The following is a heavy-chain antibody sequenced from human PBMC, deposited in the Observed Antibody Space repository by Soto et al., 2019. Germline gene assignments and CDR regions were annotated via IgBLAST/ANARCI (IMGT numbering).Heavy chain of an antibody. V-gene: IGHV3-11*01. J-gene: IGHJ6*03. D-gene: IGHD2-15*01. CDR1: GFTFSDYY. Sequence: PGGSLRLSCAASGFTFSDYYMSWIRQAPGKGLEWVSYISSSGSTIYYADSVKGRFTISRDNAKNSLYLQMNSLRAEDTAVYYCARLLGYCSGGSCYSLGYYYYYMDVWGKGTTVTVSS. CDR3: ARLLGYCSGGSCYSLGYYYYYMDV. CDR2: ISSSGSTI.